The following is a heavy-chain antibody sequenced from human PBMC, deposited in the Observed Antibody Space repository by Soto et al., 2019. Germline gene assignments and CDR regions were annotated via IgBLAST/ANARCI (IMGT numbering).Heavy chain of an antibody. V-gene: IGHV1-69*01. CDR1: GGTFSSYA. CDR3: AREGGGSYYEMPDAFDI. Sequence: QVQLVQSGAEVKKPGSSVKVSCKASGGTFSSYAISWVRQAPGQGLEWMGGIIPIFGTANYAQKFQGRVTLTADEYTSTAYMELSSLRSENTAVYSCAREGGGSYYEMPDAFDIYGQGTMVTVSS. CDR2: IIPIFGTA. J-gene: IGHJ3*02. D-gene: IGHD1-26*01.